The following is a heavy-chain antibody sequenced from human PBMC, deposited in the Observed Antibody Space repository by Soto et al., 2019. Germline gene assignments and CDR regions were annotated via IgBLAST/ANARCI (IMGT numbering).Heavy chain of an antibody. D-gene: IGHD4-17*01. CDR3: AKRTVGWYFDL. Sequence: PGGSLRLSCAASGFTFSSYAMNWVRQAPGKGLEWVSVISGSGGSTYYADAVKGRFTISRDNSKNTLYLQMNSLRAEDTAAYYCAKRTVGWYFDLWGRGTPVTVSS. J-gene: IGHJ2*01. CDR1: GFTFSSYA. CDR2: ISGSGGST. V-gene: IGHV3-23*01.